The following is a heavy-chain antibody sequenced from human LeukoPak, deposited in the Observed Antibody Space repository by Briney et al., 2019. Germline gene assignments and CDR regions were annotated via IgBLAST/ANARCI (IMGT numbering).Heavy chain of an antibody. Sequence: ASVTVSFKASGYTFTGYYMHWARQAPGQGLEWLGWINPNSGGTNYAQKFQGRVTMTRDTSISTAYMELSRLRSDDTAVYYCAREDCSSTSCYIPWFDPWGQGTLVTVSS. CDR2: INPNSGGT. CDR1: GYTFTGYY. J-gene: IGHJ5*02. D-gene: IGHD2-2*02. CDR3: AREDCSSTSCYIPWFDP. V-gene: IGHV1-2*02.